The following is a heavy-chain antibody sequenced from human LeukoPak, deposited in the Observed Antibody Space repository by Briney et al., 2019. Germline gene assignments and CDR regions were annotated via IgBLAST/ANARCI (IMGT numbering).Heavy chain of an antibody. CDR1: GFTFSSYS. D-gene: IGHD3-10*01. CDR2: ISSSSSYI. CDR3: ARVGGITLALAPSPFPDYNYYYMDV. Sequence: PGGSLRLSCAASGFTFSSYSMNWVRQAPGKGLEWVSSISSSSSYIYYTDSVKGRFTISRDNAKKSLYLQMNSLRAEDTAVYYCARVGGITLALAPSPFPDYNYYYMDVWGKGTTVTVSS. J-gene: IGHJ6*03. V-gene: IGHV3-21*01.